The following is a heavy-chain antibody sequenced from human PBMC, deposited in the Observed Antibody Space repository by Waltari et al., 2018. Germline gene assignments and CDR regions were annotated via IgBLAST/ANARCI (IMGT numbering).Heavy chain of an antibody. D-gene: IGHD6-13*01. J-gene: IGHJ6*02. CDR3: ARVFLAAAGFYYYYGMDV. CDR2: INHSGST. CDR1: GGSFSGYY. Sequence: QVQLQQWGAGLLKPSETLSLTCAVYGGSFSGYYWSWIRQPPGKGLEWIGEINHSGSTNYTPSLKSRVTISVDTSKNQFSLKLSSVTAADTAVYYCARVFLAAAGFYYYYGMDVWGQGTTVTVSS. V-gene: IGHV4-34*01.